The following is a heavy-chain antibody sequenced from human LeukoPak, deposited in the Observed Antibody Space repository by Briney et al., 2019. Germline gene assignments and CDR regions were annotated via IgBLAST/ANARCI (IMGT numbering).Heavy chain of an antibody. CDR1: SFTFSNYA. D-gene: IGHD5-24*01. Sequence: GGSLRLSCAASSFTFSNYAMVWVRQAPGKGLEWVSAISDSGGSTLYADSVKGPFTISRDNSKNSVYLQMHSLGAEDTAVYYSAKDHELLEMATRGFFDYWGQGTLVTVSS. CDR3: AKDHELLEMATRGFFDY. V-gene: IGHV3-23*01. CDR2: ISDSGGST. J-gene: IGHJ4*02.